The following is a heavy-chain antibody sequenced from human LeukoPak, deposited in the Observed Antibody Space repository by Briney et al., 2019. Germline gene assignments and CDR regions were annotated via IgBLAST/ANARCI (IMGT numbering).Heavy chain of an antibody. J-gene: IGHJ4*01. CDR2: ISYDVSDK. D-gene: IGHD5-24*01. CDR1: GFTFSSYA. Sequence: GGSLRLSCAVSGFTFSSYAMHSVRQAPGTRLESWAVISYDVSDKDYAASVQGRFTISRDNSKHTLYLQMNRLSAEDTAVYYCASTMAAAQYYLDYWGQKTLVTVSS. CDR3: ASTMAAAQYYLDY. V-gene: IGHV3-30*04.